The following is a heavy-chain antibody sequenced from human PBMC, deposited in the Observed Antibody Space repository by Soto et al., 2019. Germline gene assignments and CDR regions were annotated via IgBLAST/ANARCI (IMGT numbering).Heavy chain of an antibody. V-gene: IGHV3-7*01. D-gene: IGHD6-6*01. CDR1: GFTFNRYW. J-gene: IGHJ4*02. CDR3: TRTISALPGDDY. CDR2: IKQDGSER. Sequence: EVQLVESGGGLVQPGGSLRLSCAAYGFTFNRYWMGWVRQAPGKGPEWLANIKQDGSERYYADSVKGRFTISRDNVKNSVYLQMNSLRAEDAAVYYCTRTISALPGDDYWGQGTLVTVSS.